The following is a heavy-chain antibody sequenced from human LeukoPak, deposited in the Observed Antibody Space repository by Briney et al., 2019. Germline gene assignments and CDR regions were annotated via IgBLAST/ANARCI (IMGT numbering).Heavy chain of an antibody. D-gene: IGHD6-19*01. CDR2: ISGSGGST. J-gene: IGHJ4*02. V-gene: IGHV3-23*01. CDR1: GFTFNNYG. Sequence: GGSLGLSCAASGFTFNNYGLTWVRQAPGKGLEWVSAISGSGGSTYYTDSVKGRFTVSRDNSKNTLYLQMNSLRAEDTAIYYCAKGGSSGWPVRHFDYWGQGTLVTVSS. CDR3: AKGGSSGWPVRHFDY.